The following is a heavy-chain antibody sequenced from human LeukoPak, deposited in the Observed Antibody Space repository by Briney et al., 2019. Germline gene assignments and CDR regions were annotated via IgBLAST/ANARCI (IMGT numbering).Heavy chain of an antibody. CDR3: AKDGGNNWNDGNWFDP. CDR1: GFTFSSYA. J-gene: IGHJ5*02. D-gene: IGHD1-1*01. V-gene: IGHV3-23*01. CDR2: ISGSGGST. Sequence: GGSLRLSCAASGFTFSSYAMSWVRQAPGKGLEWVSAISGSGGSTYYADSVKGRFTISRDNSKNTLYLQMNSLRAEDTAVYYCAKDGGNNWNDGNWFDPWGKGTLVTVSS.